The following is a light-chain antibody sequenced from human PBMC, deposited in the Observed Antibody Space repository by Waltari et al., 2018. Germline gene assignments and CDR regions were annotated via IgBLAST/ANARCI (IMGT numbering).Light chain of an antibody. CDR2: WAS. V-gene: IGKV4-1*01. Sequence: DIVMTQSPDSLAVSLGERATIHCKSSQSVLYSSNNKNYLAWYQQKPGQPPKLLISWASTRESGVPDRFSGSGAGTDFTLKISRVEAEDVGIYYCMQGSVFHWTFGQGTKVEIK. CDR3: MQGSVFHWT. CDR1: QSVLYSSNNKNY. J-gene: IGKJ1*01.